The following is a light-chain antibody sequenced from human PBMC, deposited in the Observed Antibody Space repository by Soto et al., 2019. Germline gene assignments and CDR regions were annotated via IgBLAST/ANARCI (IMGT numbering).Light chain of an antibody. CDR3: QQRSNWPLT. J-gene: IGKJ4*01. V-gene: IGKV3-11*01. Sequence: EIVFTQSPGTLSLSPGERATLSCRASQSVSSNLAWYQQKPGQAPRLLIYGASSRATGIPARFSGSGSGTDFTLTISSLEPEDFAVYYCQQRSNWPLTFGGGTKVDIK. CDR1: QSVSSN. CDR2: GAS.